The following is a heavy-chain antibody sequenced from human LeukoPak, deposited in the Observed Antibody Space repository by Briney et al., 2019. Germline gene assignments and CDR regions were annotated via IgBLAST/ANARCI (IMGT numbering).Heavy chain of an antibody. CDR2: ISGSGGST. J-gene: IGHJ4*02. V-gene: IGHV3-23*01. D-gene: IGHD3-9*01. CDR3: AKAPTRILRYFDSYYFDY. Sequence: GGSLRLSCAASGFTFSSYAMSWVRQAPGKGLEWVSAISGSGGSTYYADSVKGRFTISRDNSKNTLYLQMNSLRAEDTAVYYCAKAPTRILRYFDSYYFDYWGQGTLVTVSS. CDR1: GFTFSSYA.